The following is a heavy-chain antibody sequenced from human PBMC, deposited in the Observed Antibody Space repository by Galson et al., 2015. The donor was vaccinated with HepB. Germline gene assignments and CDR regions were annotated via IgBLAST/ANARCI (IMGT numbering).Heavy chain of an antibody. CDR3: AREGMTAVTNLDL. Sequence: SLRLSCAASGFTFSNYGMHWVRQAPGKGLEWVAVTWYDGSNKYYADSVKGRFTISRDNAKNTLYLQLSSLRAEDTAVYYCAREGMTAVTNLDLWGQGTLVTVSS. CDR2: TWYDGSNK. D-gene: IGHD4-17*01. CDR1: GFTFSNYG. J-gene: IGHJ5*02. V-gene: IGHV3-33*01.